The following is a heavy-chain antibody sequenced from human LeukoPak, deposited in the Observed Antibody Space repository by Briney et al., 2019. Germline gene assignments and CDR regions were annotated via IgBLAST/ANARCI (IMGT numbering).Heavy chain of an antibody. Sequence: ASVKVSCKASGYTFTSYDINWVRQATGQGLEGMGWMNSNRGNTGYPQKLQGRITMTRDTSTSTVYMELSSLTSDDKAVYFCARDYDFWRAVLLDHWGQGTLVTVSS. V-gene: IGHV1-8*01. D-gene: IGHD3-3*01. CDR2: MNSNRGNT. CDR3: ARDYDFWRAVLLDH. J-gene: IGHJ5*02. CDR1: GYTFTSYD.